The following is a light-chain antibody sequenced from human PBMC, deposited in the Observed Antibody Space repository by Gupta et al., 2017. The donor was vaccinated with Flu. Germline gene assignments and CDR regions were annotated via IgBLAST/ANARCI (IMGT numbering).Light chain of an antibody. CDR2: SAS. CDR1: RSIANF. J-gene: IGKJ2*01. Sequence: DRVTITCRASRSIANFLNWYQERPGKAPTLLVYSASNLQSGVPSRFSGSGSGTSFSLTISSLQPEEFATYWCQQSYSSGPYTFGQGTKVELK. V-gene: IGKV1-39*01. CDR3: QQSYSSGPYT.